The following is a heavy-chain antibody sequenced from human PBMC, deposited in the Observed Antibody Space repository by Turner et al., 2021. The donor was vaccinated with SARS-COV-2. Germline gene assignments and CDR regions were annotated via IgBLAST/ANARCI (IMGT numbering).Heavy chain of an antibody. CDR1: VYTFTTYD. J-gene: IGHJ3*02. D-gene: IGHD4-4*01. V-gene: IGHV1-8*03. CDR3: AGRDSNGYVGAFDM. Sequence: QVQLVQSGAEVKTPGSSVTVSCQASVYTFTTYDINWGRQAAGQGLEWMGWMNPNSGHTAYAQKFQGRVTITRKTSISTVYMELSSLRSDDTAVYYCAGRDSNGYVGAFDMWGQGTMVTVSS. CDR2: MNPNSGHT.